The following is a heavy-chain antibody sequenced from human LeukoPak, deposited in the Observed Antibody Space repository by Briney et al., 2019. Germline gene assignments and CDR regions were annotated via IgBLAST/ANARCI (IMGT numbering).Heavy chain of an antibody. D-gene: IGHD3-16*02. CDR3: TTGGRDYVWGSYRYRADY. Sequence: PGGSLRLSCAASGFTFSNAWMSWVRQAPGKGGEWVGRIKSKTDGGTTDYAAGVKGRFTISRDDSKNTLYLQMNSLKTEDTAVYYCTTGGRDYVWGSYRYRADYWGQGTLVTVSS. J-gene: IGHJ4*02. CDR2: IKSKTDGGTT. V-gene: IGHV3-15*01. CDR1: GFTFSNAW.